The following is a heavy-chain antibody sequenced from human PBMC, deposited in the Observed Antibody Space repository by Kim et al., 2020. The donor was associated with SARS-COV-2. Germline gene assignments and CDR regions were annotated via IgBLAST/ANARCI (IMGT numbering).Heavy chain of an antibody. D-gene: IGHD3-22*01. Sequence: SETLSLTCAVYGGSFSGYYWSWIRQPPGKGLEWIGEINHSGSTNYNPSLKSRVTISVDTSKNQFSLKLSSVTAADTAMYYCARERTGKYYYDSSGYYYFDYWGQGTLVTVSS. J-gene: IGHJ4*02. CDR3: ARERTGKYYYDSSGYYYFDY. CDR1: GGSFSGYY. CDR2: INHSGST. V-gene: IGHV4-34*01.